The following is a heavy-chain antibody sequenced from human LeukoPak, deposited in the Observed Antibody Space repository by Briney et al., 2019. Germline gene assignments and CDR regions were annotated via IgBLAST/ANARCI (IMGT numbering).Heavy chain of an antibody. CDR1: GFTFSNAG. J-gene: IGHJ4*02. CDR3: TTVPFVQQLADY. V-gene: IGHV3-15*01. Sequence: GGSLRLSCAASGFTFSNAGMSWVRQAPGKGLEWVGRIKSKTDGGTTDYAAPVKGRFTISREDSKNTLYLQMNSLKTEDTAVYYCTTVPFVQQLADYWGQGTLVTVSS. D-gene: IGHD6-13*01. CDR2: IKSKTDGGTT.